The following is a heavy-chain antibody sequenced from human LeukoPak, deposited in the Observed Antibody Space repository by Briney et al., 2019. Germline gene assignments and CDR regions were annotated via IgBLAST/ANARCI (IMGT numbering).Heavy chain of an antibody. J-gene: IGHJ6*02. CDR2: ISGSGGST. Sequence: PGGSLRLSCAASGFTFSSYAMSWVRQAPGKGLEWVSAISGSGGSTYYADSVKGRFTISRDNSKNTLYLQMNSLRAEDTAVYYCAREYYYDSSGYYPPPYYYGMDVWGQGTTVTVSS. CDR3: AREYYYDSSGYYPPPYYYGMDV. CDR1: GFTFSSYA. V-gene: IGHV3-23*01. D-gene: IGHD3-22*01.